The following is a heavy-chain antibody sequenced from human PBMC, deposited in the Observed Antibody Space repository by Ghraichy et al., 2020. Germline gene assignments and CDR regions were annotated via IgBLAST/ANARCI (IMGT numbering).Heavy chain of an antibody. CDR1: GGSFSDFY. V-gene: IGHV4-34*01. CDR3: AANIAAPYYYYYMDV. Sequence: SETLSLTCAVYGGSFSDFYWSWIRQYPGKGLEWIGEINHSGRTNYDPSLKSRVTILVDTSKNQFSLKLRSVTAADTAIYYCAANIAAPYYYYYMDVWGKGTTVTVSS. CDR2: INHSGRT. D-gene: IGHD6-6*01. J-gene: IGHJ6*03.